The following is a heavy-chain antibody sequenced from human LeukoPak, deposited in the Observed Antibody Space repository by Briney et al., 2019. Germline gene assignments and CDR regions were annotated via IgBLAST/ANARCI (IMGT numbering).Heavy chain of an antibody. Sequence: SETLSLTCTVSGGSISSYYWSWIRQPPGKGLEWIGYIHYSGGTHYNPSLKSRVTISVDTSKNQVSLKLRSVTAADTAVYYCARTTEGYAGGPGYSYYYYMDVWGKGTTVTISS. CDR1: GGSISSYY. J-gene: IGHJ6*03. V-gene: IGHV4-59*01. D-gene: IGHD5-12*01. CDR2: IHYSGGT. CDR3: ARTTEGYAGGPGYSYYYYMDV.